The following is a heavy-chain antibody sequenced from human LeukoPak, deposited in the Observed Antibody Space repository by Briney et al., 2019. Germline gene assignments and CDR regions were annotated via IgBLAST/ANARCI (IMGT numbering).Heavy chain of an antibody. V-gene: IGHV3-7*01. CDR2: MKQDGSEK. Sequence: GGSLRLSCAASGFTFSSYWMSWVRQAPGKGLEWVANMKQDGSEKYYVDSVKGRFTISRDNAKNSLCLQMNSLRAEDTAVYYCASGSRRFDYWGQGTLVTVSS. CDR3: ASGSRRFDY. CDR1: GFTFSSYW. J-gene: IGHJ4*02. D-gene: IGHD5-12*01.